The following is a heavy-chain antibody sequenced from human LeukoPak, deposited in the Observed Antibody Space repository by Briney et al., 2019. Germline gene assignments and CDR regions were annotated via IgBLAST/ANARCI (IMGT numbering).Heavy chain of an antibody. D-gene: IGHD6-13*01. Sequence: SQTLSLTCTVSGGSISSGGYYWSWIRQHPGKGLEWIGYIYYSGSTYYNPSLKSRVTISVDTSKNQFSLKLSSVTAADTAVYYCARAPGIEKQLVNIDAFVIWGQGTMVTVSS. J-gene: IGHJ3*02. CDR3: ARAPGIEKQLVNIDAFVI. CDR1: GGSISSGGYY. CDR2: IYYSGST. V-gene: IGHV4-31*03.